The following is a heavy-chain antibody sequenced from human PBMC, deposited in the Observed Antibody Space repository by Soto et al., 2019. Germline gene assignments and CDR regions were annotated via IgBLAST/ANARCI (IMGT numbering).Heavy chain of an antibody. CDR3: AGESIWGSYRPEDY. J-gene: IGHJ4*02. CDR1: GFTFSSYS. V-gene: IGHV3-21*01. Sequence: EVQLVESGGGLVKPGGSLRLSCAASGFTFSSYSMNWVRQAPGKGLEWVSSISSSSSYIYYADSVKDRFTISRDNAKNSLYLQMNSLRAEDTAVYYCAGESIWGSYRPEDYWGQGTLVTVSS. CDR2: ISSSSSYI. D-gene: IGHD3-16*02.